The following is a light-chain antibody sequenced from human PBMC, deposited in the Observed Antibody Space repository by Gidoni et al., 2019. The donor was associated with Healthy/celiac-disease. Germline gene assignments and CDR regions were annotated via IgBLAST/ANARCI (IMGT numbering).Light chain of an antibody. CDR3: QQSYSTLLLT. V-gene: IGKV1-39*01. CDR1: QSISSY. CDR2: AAS. Sequence: IQMTQSPSSLSASVGDRVTSTCRASQSISSYVNWYQQKPGKARKLLIYAASSVQSGVPSRFSGSGSGTDFTLTISSLQPEDFATYYCQQSYSTLLLTFGEGTKVEIK. J-gene: IGKJ4*01.